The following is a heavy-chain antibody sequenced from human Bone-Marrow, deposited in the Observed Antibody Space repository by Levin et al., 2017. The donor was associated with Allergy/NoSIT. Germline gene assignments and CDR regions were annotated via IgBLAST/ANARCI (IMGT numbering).Heavy chain of an antibody. J-gene: IGHJ3*02. CDR1: GVSISGGDYW. CDR2: TYYSGLT. Sequence: HSQTLSLTCSVSGVSISGGDYWWNWIRQPPGKALEWIGYTYYSGLTYYNPSLKSRVSISLDASKNQLSLRLTSVTAADTAVYYCAGDSRYDGGAGTFVHYAFDMWGQGTMVTVSS. CDR3: AGDSRYDGGAGTFVHYAFDM. D-gene: IGHD2-21*01. V-gene: IGHV4-30-4*01.